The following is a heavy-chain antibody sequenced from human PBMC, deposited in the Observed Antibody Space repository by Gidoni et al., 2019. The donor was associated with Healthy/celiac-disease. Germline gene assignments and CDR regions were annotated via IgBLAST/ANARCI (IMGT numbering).Heavy chain of an antibody. J-gene: IGHJ5*02. CDR2: IWYDGSNK. D-gene: IGHD3-10*01. Sequence: QVQLVESGGGVVQPGRSLRLSCAASGFTFSSYGMHWVRQAPGKGLEWVAVIWYDGSNKYYADSVKGRFTISRDNSKNTLYLQMNSLRAEDTAVYYCARDRLNYYGSGSYGWFDPWGQGTLVTVSS. CDR1: GFTFSSYG. V-gene: IGHV3-33*01. CDR3: ARDRLNYYGSGSYGWFDP.